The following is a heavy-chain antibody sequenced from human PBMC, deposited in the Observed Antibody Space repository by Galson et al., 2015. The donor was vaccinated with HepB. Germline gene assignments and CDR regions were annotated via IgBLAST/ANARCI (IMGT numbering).Heavy chain of an antibody. J-gene: IGHJ4*02. V-gene: IGHV1-69*02. D-gene: IGHD4/OR15-4a*01. CDR1: GGTFSSYT. Sequence: SVKVSCKASGGTFSSYTISWVRQAPGQGLEWMGRIIPILGIANYAQKFQGRVTITADKSTSTAYMELSSLRSENTAVYYCASTIRMTIGFFFDYWGQGTLVTVSS. CDR2: IIPILGIA. CDR3: ASTIRMTIGFFFDY.